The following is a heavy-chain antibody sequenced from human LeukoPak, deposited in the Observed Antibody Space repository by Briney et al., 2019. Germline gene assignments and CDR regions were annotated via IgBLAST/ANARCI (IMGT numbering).Heavy chain of an antibody. CDR2: IKQDGSEK. CDR1: RFTFSSYW. J-gene: IGHJ3*02. V-gene: IGHV3-7*01. Sequence: GGSLRLSCAASRFTFSSYWMNWVRQAPGKGLEWVPNIKQDGSEKYYVDSVKGRFTISRDNAKNSLYLQMNSLRAEDTAVYYCAKPFTISGATDAFDIWGQGTMVTVSS. CDR3: AKPFTISGATDAFDI. D-gene: IGHD3-3*01.